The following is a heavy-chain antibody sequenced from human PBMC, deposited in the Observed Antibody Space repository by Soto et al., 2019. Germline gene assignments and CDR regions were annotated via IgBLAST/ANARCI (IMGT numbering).Heavy chain of an antibody. Sequence: GGSLRLSCAASGFTFSSYAVSWVRQAPGKGLEWVSAISGSGGSTYYADSVKGRFTISRDNSKNTLYLQMNSLRAEDTAVYYCAKDHATYSSGPRRFQHWGQGTLVTVSS. V-gene: IGHV3-23*01. CDR2: ISGSGGST. J-gene: IGHJ1*01. CDR3: AKDHATYSSGPRRFQH. CDR1: GFTFSSYA. D-gene: IGHD6-19*01.